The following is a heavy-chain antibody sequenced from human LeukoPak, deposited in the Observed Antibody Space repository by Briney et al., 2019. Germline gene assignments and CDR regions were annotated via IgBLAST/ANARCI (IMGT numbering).Heavy chain of an antibody. CDR2: IYNTGGT. CDR3: ATSPTSPYNWFDP. CDR1: GGSISSYY. Sequence: SETLSLTCTVSGGSISSYYWNWIRQPAGKGLEWIGRIYNTGGTNYNPSLKSRVTMSVDTSKNLFSLKLSSVTAADTAVYYCATSPTSPYNWFDPWGQGTLVTVSS. J-gene: IGHJ5*02. D-gene: IGHD3-16*01. V-gene: IGHV4-4*07.